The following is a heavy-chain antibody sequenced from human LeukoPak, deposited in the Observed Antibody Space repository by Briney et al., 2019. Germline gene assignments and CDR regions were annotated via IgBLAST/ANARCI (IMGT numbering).Heavy chain of an antibody. D-gene: IGHD4/OR15-4a*01. CDR2: ISTSGRTT. V-gene: IGHV3-48*03. Sequence: PGGSLRLSCAASGFIFSSYEMSWVRQAPGKGLEWVSYISTSGRTTYYADSVKGRFTISRDNAKNSLYLQMNSLRAEDTAVYYCAKIETMGFDYWGQGTLVTVSS. J-gene: IGHJ4*02. CDR1: GFIFSSYE. CDR3: AKIETMGFDY.